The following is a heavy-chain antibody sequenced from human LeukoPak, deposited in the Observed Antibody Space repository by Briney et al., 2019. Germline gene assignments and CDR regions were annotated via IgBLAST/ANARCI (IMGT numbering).Heavy chain of an antibody. CDR2: IKQDGSEM. Sequence: PGGSLRLSCAASGFTFSSYWMTWVRRAPGKGLEWVAKIKQDGSEMSYVDSVEGRFTISRDNSKNTLYLQMNSLRAEDTAVYYCAKRGPGSPQSGKYFFDYWGQGTLVTVSS. CDR1: GFTFSSYW. D-gene: IGHD3-10*01. J-gene: IGHJ4*02. V-gene: IGHV3-7*03. CDR3: AKRGPGSPQSGKYFFDY.